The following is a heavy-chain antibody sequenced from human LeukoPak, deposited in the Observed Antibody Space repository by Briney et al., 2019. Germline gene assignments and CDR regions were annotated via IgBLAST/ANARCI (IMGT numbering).Heavy chain of an antibody. CDR3: ARASSYTGHLGW. CDR2: IYTSGST. V-gene: IGHV4-4*09. Sequence: SQTLSLTCTVSGGSISSYYWSWVWQPPGKGLEWIGYIYTSGSTNYNPSLKTRVTISLDTSKKQFSLKLSSVTAADTAVYYCARASSYTGHLGWWGQGTLVTVSS. CDR1: GGSISSYY. D-gene: IGHD6-19*01. J-gene: IGHJ4*02.